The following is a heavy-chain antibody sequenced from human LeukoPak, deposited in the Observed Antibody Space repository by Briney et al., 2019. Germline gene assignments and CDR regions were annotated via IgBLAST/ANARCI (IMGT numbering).Heavy chain of an antibody. Sequence: PGGSLRLSCAASGFTFSSYAMNWVRQAPGKGLEWVSAIGTAGDPDYPGSVKARFNITRENAKNTIYLQINSLGADDTAVYDCARGRSRGAFDIWGQGTMVTVSA. CDR2: IGTAGDP. CDR1: GFTFSSYA. J-gene: IGHJ3*02. CDR3: ARGRSRGAFDI. V-gene: IGHV3-13*05.